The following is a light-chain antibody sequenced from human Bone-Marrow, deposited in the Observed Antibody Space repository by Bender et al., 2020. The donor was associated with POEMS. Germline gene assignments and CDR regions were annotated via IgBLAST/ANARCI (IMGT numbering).Light chain of an antibody. CDR1: SSDVGSYNL. CDR3: YSYAGSSTVV. CDR2: EGS. V-gene: IGLV2-23*01. Sequence: QSALTQPASVSGSPGQSITISCTGTSSDVGSYNLVCWYQQHPGKAPKLMIYEGSKRPSGVSNRFSGSKSGNTASLTISGLQAEDEADYYCYSYAGSSTVVFGGGTKVTVL. J-gene: IGLJ2*01.